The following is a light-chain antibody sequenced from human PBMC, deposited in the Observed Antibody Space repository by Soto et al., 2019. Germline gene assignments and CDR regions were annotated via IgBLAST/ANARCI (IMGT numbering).Light chain of an antibody. J-gene: IGKJ4*01. V-gene: IGKV3-15*01. CDR1: QSINSN. CDR3: QQYNNWPRAT. CDR2: RAS. Sequence: IVMTQSPATLSVSPGERATLSCRASQSINSNLPWYQQKPGQAPRLLMFRASIRATGFPARFSGSGSGTEFNITISSLQSEDSAIYYCQQYNNWPRATFGGGTKVEIK.